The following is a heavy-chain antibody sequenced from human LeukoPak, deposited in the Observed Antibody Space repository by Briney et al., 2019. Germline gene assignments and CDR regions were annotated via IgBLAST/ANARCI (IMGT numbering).Heavy chain of an antibody. Sequence: GGSLRLSCAASGFTFSSYSMNWVRQAPGKGLEWVSYISSSSSTIYYADSVKGRFTISRDNAKNSLYLQMNSLRAEDTAVYYCARRQPVTTGYYYYYYMDVWGKGTTVTISS. J-gene: IGHJ6*03. CDR1: GFTFSSYS. CDR3: ARRQPVTTGYYYYYYMDV. CDR2: ISSSSSTI. V-gene: IGHV3-48*04. D-gene: IGHD4-17*01.